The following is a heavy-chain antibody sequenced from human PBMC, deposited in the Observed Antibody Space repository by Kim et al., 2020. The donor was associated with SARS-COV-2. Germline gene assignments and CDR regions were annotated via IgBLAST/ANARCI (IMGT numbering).Heavy chain of an antibody. CDR1: GGSISSSIW. Sequence: SETLSLTCAVSGGSISSSIWWSWVRQPPGKGLEWIGEIYHSGSTNYNPSLKSRVTISVDKSKNQFSLKLSSVTAADTAVYYCARGGTMVRGVIGFHYYYYYGMDVWGQGTTVTVSS. J-gene: IGHJ6*02. D-gene: IGHD3-10*01. CDR3: ARGGTMVRGVIGFHYYYYYGMDV. CDR2: IYHSGST. V-gene: IGHV4-4*02.